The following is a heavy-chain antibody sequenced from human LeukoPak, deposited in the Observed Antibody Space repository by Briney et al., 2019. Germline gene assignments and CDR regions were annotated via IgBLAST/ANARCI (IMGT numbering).Heavy chain of an antibody. CDR2: IWNDGSKE. Sequence: GGSLRLSCAASGFNFRFYGMHWVRQAPGKGLECVAVIWNDGSKESYADSVKGRFTISRDNSMNTLYLQMNSLRVEDTAVYCCARDDCSSPSCYGYWGQGTLVAVSS. V-gene: IGHV3-33*01. D-gene: IGHD2-2*01. CDR3: ARDDCSSPSCYGY. CDR1: GFNFRFYG. J-gene: IGHJ4*02.